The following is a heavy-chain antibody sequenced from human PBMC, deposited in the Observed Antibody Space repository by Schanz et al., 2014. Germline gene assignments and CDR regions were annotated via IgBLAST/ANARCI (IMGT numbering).Heavy chain of an antibody. CDR3: ARQNLGYCSSTDCKNWFDP. CDR1: GGSISTSNHY. V-gene: IGHV4-39*01. CDR2: IYYSGNT. Sequence: QLQLQESGPGLVKPLETLSLTCTVSGGSISTSNHYWGWIRQPPGKGLEWIGSIYYSGNTYYNPSCGRRVTIPLTTSKTKSSLTVSFVPAADTAVYYCARQNLGYCSSTDCKNWFDPWGQGTLVTVSS. D-gene: IGHD2-2*01. J-gene: IGHJ5*02.